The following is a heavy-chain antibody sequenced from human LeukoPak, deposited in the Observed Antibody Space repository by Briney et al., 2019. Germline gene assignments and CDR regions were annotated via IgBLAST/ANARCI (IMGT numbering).Heavy chain of an antibody. CDR2: IYYSGSA. CDR3: ARGHSSSWYVPHLDY. J-gene: IGHJ4*02. D-gene: IGHD6-13*01. V-gene: IGHV4-59*01. Sequence: SETLSLTCTVSGGSISSYYWSWIRQPPGKGLEWIGYIYYSGSANYNPSLKSRVTISVDTSKNQFSPKLASVSAADTAVYYCARGHSSSWYVPHLDYWGQGTLVTVSS. CDR1: GGSISSYY.